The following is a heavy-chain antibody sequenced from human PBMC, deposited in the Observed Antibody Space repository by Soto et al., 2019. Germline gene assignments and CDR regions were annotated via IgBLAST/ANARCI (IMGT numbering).Heavy chain of an antibody. V-gene: IGHV4-30-4*01. CDR1: GGSTSIDDY. D-gene: IGHD3-16*01. J-gene: IGHJ4*02. Sequence: SVTLSLTCTVSGGSTSIDDYWILIRQPPGKGLEWIGHIYYSGNTDYNPSLKSRLAISIDTSKNQFSLKLSSVTAADTAVYFCAREGGESSDGLYYFDSWGQGSLVTVSS. CDR3: AREGGESSDGLYYFDS. CDR2: IYYSGNT.